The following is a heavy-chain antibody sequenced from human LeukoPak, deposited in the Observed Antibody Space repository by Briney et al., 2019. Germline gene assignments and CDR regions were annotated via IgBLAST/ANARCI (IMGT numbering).Heavy chain of an antibody. V-gene: IGHV1-18*01. D-gene: IGHD6-19*01. Sequence: VASVKVSCKASGYTFTSYGISWVRQAPGQGLEWMGWISAYNGYTNYAQKFQGRVTITADKSTSTAYMELSSLRSEDTAVYYCARVDSSSGWYYFDYWGQGTLVTVSS. CDR2: ISAYNGYT. CDR1: GYTFTSYG. J-gene: IGHJ4*02. CDR3: ARVDSSSGWYYFDY.